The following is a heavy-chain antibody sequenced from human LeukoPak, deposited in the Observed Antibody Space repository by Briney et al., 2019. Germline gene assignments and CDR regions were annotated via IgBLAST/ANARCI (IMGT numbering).Heavy chain of an antibody. CDR2: ITTGRGET. Sequence: ASVKVSCKASGYTFTGYYMHWVRQAPGQSLEWMGWITTGRGETRYSQEVQRRITFTRDTSASTVYMDLSDLRSDDTAVYYCARGGKQWRGGNYFDSWGQGTLVAVSS. V-gene: IGHV1-3*04. CDR1: GYTFTGYY. CDR3: ARGGKQWRGGNYFDS. J-gene: IGHJ4*02. D-gene: IGHD6-19*01.